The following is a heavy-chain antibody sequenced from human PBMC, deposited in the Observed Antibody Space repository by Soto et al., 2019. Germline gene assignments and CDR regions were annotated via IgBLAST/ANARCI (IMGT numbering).Heavy chain of an antibody. CDR2: IYYSGST. D-gene: IGHD2-21*01. CDR3: ARSTGRY. Sequence: QVQLQESGPGLVKPSQTLSLTCTVSGGSIITDDYYWSWIRQSPGKGLQWIGYIYYSGSTYYNPSLKRRLTISIDPSKNQFSLKWTSVTAADTAIYYCARSTGRYWGQGILVTVSS. V-gene: IGHV4-30-4*01. J-gene: IGHJ4*02. CDR1: GGSIITDDYY.